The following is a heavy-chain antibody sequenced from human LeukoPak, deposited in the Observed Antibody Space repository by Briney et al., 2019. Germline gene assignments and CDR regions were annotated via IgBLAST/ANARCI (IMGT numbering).Heavy chain of an antibody. CDR3: TAVDFDY. D-gene: IGHD4-23*01. V-gene: IGHV3-15*01. CDR1: VFTLSNAW. CDR2: IKSKTDGGTT. Sequence: PGGSLRLSCAASVFTLSNAWVTWVRQVPGKGLEWVGRIKSKTDGGTTDYAAPVKGRFTISRDKSDNTLYLQMNSLKTEDTAVYYCTAVDFDYWGPGTLVTVSS. J-gene: IGHJ4*02.